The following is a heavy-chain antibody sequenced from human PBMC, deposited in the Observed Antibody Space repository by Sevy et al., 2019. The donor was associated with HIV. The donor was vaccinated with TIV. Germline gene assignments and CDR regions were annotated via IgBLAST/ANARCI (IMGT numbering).Heavy chain of an antibody. CDR3: AKGRQLRFLEWSHLAY. CDR1: GFTFSSYG. Sequence: GGSLRLSCAASGFTFSSYGMHWVRQAPGKGLEWVAVISYDGSNKCYADSVKGRFTISRDNSKNTLYLQMNSLRAEDTAVYYCAKGRQLRFLEWSHLAYWGQGTLVTVSS. V-gene: IGHV3-30*18. D-gene: IGHD3-3*01. J-gene: IGHJ4*02. CDR2: ISYDGSNK.